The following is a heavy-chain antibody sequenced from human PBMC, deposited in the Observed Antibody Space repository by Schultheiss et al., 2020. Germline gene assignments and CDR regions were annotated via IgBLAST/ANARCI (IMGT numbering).Heavy chain of an antibody. CDR1: GFTFSSYS. D-gene: IGHD2-2*01. CDR3: ARDPRIVVVPAATFDY. V-gene: IGHV3-15*07. J-gene: IGHJ4*02. Sequence: GGSLRLSCSASGFTFSSYSMNWVRQAPGKGLEWVGRIKSKTDGGTTDYAAPVKGRFTISRDDSKSIAYLQMNSLKTEDTAVYYCARDPRIVVVPAATFDYWGQGTRVTVSS. CDR2: IKSKTDGGTT.